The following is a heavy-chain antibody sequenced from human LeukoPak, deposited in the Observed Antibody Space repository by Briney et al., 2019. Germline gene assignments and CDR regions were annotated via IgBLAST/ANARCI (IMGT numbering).Heavy chain of an antibody. CDR2: IYPGDSDT. V-gene: IGHV5-51*01. CDR1: GYRFTSYW. D-gene: IGHD4-23*01. Sequence: GESLKISCKGSGYRFTSYWIGWVRQMPGKGLKWMGIIYPGDSDTRYSPSFQGQVTISADKSISTAYLQWSSLKASDTAMYYCARRTTSYYGGFDIWGQGTMVTVSS. CDR3: ARRTTSYYGGFDI. J-gene: IGHJ3*02.